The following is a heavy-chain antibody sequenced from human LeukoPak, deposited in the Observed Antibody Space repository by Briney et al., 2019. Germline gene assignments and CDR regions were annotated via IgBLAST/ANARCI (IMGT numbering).Heavy chain of an antibody. CDR1: RFTFSSYW. CDR3: ARLNSYGFYYFDY. D-gene: IGHD5-18*01. V-gene: IGHV3-7*01. J-gene: IGHJ4*02. CDR2: IKQDGSEK. Sequence: PGGSLRLSCAASRFTFSSYWMSWVRQAPGKGLEWVANIKQDGSEKCYVDSVKGRFTISRDNAKNSLNLQLNSLRAEDTAVYYCARLNSYGFYYFDYWGQGTLVTVSS.